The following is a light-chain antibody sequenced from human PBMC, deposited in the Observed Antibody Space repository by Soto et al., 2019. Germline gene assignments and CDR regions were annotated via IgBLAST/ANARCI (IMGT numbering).Light chain of an antibody. CDR3: QQSYSTPLGYT. CDR1: QSISSY. J-gene: IGKJ2*01. V-gene: IGKV1-39*01. CDR2: AAS. Sequence: DIQMTQSPSSLSASVGDRVTITCRASQSISSYLNWYQQKPGKAPKLLIYAASSLQSGVPSRFSGRGSGTDFTLTISSLQPEDFATYYCQQSYSTPLGYTFGQGTKLEIK.